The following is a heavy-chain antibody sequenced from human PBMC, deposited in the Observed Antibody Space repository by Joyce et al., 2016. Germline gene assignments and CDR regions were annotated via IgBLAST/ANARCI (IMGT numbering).Heavy chain of an antibody. Sequence: QVQLVQPASELRKPGASVTVSCQASGYNFSNYALNWVRQAPGQGLEWMGWISTNAGTPSYAQCFTGRFVFSVDTSVSTAYLQICSLKAEDTASYYCARADWYFDLWGRGTLVTVSS. J-gene: IGHJ2*01. CDR3: ARADWYFDL. V-gene: IGHV7-4-1*01. CDR2: ISTNAGTP. CDR1: GYNFSNYA.